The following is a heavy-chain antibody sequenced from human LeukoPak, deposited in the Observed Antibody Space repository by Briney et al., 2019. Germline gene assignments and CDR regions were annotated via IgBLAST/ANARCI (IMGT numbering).Heavy chain of an antibody. CDR1: GFSVGTNY. V-gene: IGHV3-53*01. J-gene: IGHJ5*01. D-gene: IGHD4-23*01. Sequence: GGLRLSCAASGFSVGTNYMTWVRQAPGKGLEWVSMSYAGGNTYYRDSVKGRFTISRDSSKNTVFLHMSGLRDDDTAVYYCVGGHDLEFEFWGQGTLVIVSS. CDR3: VGGHDLEFEF. CDR2: SYAGGNT.